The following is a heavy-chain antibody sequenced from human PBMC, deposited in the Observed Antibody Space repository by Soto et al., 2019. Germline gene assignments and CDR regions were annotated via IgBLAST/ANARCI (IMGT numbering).Heavy chain of an antibody. CDR2: ISSSSRTI. CDR3: ARTRMEWALYFDN. Sequence: EVQLVESGGGLIQPGGSLRLSCEASGFSFSDSGMNWVRRAPGKGLEWISYISSSSRTIYYAASVEGRFTVSRDNVTNSVHLQMNSLRAEDTGVYFCARTRMEWALYFDNWGLGTLVTVSS. J-gene: IGHJ4*02. V-gene: IGHV3-48*01. D-gene: IGHD3-3*01. CDR1: GFSFSDSG.